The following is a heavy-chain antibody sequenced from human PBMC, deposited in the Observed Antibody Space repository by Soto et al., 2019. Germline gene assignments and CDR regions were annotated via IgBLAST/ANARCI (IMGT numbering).Heavy chain of an antibody. CDR3: ASLTRFTTSLGY. D-gene: IGHD3-3*01. J-gene: IGHJ4*02. Sequence: PGGSLRLSCAASGFTFSSYAMHWVRQAPGKGLEWVAVISYDGSNKYYADSVKGRFTISRDNSKNTLYMQMNSLRAEDTAVYYCASLTRFTTSLGYWGQGTLVTVSS. CDR2: ISYDGSNK. CDR1: GFTFSSYA. V-gene: IGHV3-30-3*01.